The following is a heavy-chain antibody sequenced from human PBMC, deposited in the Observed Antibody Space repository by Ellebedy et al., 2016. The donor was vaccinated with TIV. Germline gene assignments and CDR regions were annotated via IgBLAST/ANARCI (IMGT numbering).Heavy chain of an antibody. CDR3: ARRADWLFLDH. J-gene: IGHJ4*02. V-gene: IGHV1-2*02. CDR2: INPKSGGT. Sequence: AASVKVSCKASGHTSTIYYMHWVRQAPGQGLEWVGWINPKSGGTNSAQKFQGRVTMTSDTSISTVYMEMSGLTSDDTAVYYCARRADWLFLDHWGQGTLVTVSS. D-gene: IGHD3/OR15-3a*01. CDR1: GHTSTIYY.